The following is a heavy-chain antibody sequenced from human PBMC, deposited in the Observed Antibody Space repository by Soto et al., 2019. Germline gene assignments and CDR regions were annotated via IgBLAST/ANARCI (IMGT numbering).Heavy chain of an antibody. D-gene: IGHD3-10*02. Sequence: ASETLSLTCTVSGASVSTGVYYWTWIRQHPGKGLEWIGYIDNTGSAYYNPSLTGRVDISVDTSKNQFSLNLQSLTAADTAFYYCAGAVSDFDVRRYRTSYFDQWGQGIQVTVSS. CDR3: AGAVSDFDVRRYRTSYFDQ. CDR1: GASVSTGVYY. V-gene: IGHV4-31*03. CDR2: IDNTGSA. J-gene: IGHJ4*02.